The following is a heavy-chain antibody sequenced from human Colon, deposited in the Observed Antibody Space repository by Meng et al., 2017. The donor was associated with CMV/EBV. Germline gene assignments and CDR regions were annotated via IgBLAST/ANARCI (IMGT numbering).Heavy chain of an antibody. CDR1: GGSISSSSYY. V-gene: IGHV4-39*07. CDR2: IYYSGST. D-gene: IGHD6-6*01. J-gene: IGHJ5*02. CDR3: ARVQSIAAFP. Sequence: QLQLQESGLGLVKASXXLSLTCTVSGGSISSSSYYWGWIRQPPGKGLEWIGSIYYSGSTYYNPSLKSRVTISVDTSKNQFSLKLSSVTAADTAVYYCARVQSIAAFPWGQGTLVTVSS.